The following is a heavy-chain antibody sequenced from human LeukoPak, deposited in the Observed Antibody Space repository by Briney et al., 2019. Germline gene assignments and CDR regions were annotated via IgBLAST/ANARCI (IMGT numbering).Heavy chain of an antibody. CDR3: ARGASRYYYYGSGTLPNIDY. Sequence: GGSLRLSCAASGFTLSSYEMNRVRQAPGKGLEWVSYISSSGSTIYYADSVKGRFTISRDNAKNSLYLQMNSLRAEDTAVYYCARGASRYYYYGSGTLPNIDYWGQGTLVTVSS. CDR2: ISSSGSTI. V-gene: IGHV3-48*03. D-gene: IGHD3-10*01. J-gene: IGHJ4*02. CDR1: GFTLSSYE.